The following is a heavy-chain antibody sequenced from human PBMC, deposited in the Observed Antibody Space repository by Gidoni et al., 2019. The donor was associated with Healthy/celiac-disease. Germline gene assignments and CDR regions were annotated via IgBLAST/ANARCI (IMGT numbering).Heavy chain of an antibody. D-gene: IGHD7-27*01. V-gene: IGHV3-23*01. J-gene: IGHJ4*02. Sequence: MSWVRQAPGKGLEWVSAISGSGGSTYYADSVKGRFTISRDNSKNTLYLQMNSLRAEDTAVYYCAKILGMHFDYWGQGTLVTVSS. CDR2: ISGSGGST. CDR3: AKILGMHFDY.